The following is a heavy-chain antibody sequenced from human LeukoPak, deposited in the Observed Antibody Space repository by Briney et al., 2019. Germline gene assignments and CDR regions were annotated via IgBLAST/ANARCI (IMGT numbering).Heavy chain of an antibody. CDR3: ARDYYDSSGYFDY. D-gene: IGHD3-22*01. CDR1: GYTFTGYY. J-gene: IGHJ4*02. Sequence: ASVKVSCKASGYTFTGYYMHWVRQAPGQGLEWMGWINPNSGGTNYAQKFQGRVTMTRDTSISTAYMELSRLRSDDTAVYYCARDYYDSSGYFDYWGQGTLVTVSS. CDR2: INPNSGGT. V-gene: IGHV1-2*02.